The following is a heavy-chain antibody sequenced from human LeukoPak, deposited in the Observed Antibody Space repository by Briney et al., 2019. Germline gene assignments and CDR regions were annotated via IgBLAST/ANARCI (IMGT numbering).Heavy chain of an antibody. J-gene: IGHJ5*02. Sequence: ASVKVSCKASGYTFTSYYMHWVRQPPPQGLEWMGIINPSDGSTNYAQKFQGRVTMTRDMSTSTVYMELRSLRSEDTAMYYCARALPHRRLMDTTMEQHWFDPWGQGTLVTVSS. D-gene: IGHD5-18*01. CDR3: ARALPHRRLMDTTMEQHWFDP. CDR1: GYTFTSYY. CDR2: INPSDGST. V-gene: IGHV1-46*01.